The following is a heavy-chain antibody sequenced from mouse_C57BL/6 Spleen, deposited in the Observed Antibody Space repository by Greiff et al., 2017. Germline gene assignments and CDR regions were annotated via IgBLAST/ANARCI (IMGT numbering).Heavy chain of an antibody. CDR2: IRLKSDNYAT. CDR1: GFTFSNYW. J-gene: IGHJ2*01. CDR3: TGGGNSDY. Sequence: EVKVEESGGGLVQPGGSMKLSCVASGFTFSNYWMNWVRQSPEKGLEWVAQIRLKSDNYATHYAESVKGRFTISRDDSKSSVYLQMNNLRAEDSGIYSCTGGGNSDYWGQGTTLTVSS. V-gene: IGHV6-3*01.